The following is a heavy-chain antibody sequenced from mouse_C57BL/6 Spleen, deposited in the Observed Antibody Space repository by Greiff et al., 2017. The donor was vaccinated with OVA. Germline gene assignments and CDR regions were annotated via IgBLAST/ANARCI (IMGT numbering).Heavy chain of an antibody. CDR1: GYTFTSYW. CDR2: IDPSDSYT. CDR3: ARWDYDVGFDY. J-gene: IGHJ2*01. D-gene: IGHD2-4*01. Sequence: QVQLQQPGAELVMPGASVKLSCKASGYTFTSYWMHWVKQRPGQGLEWIGEIDPSDSYTNYNQKFKGKSTLTVDKSSSTAYMQLSSLTSEDSAVYYWARWDYDVGFDYWGQGTTLTVSS. V-gene: IGHV1-69*01.